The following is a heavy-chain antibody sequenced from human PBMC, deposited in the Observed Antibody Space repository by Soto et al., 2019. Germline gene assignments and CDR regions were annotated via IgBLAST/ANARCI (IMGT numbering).Heavy chain of an antibody. CDR2: IYYSGST. Sequence: SETLSLTCTVSGGSISSSSYYWGWIRQPPGKGLEWIGSIYYSGSTYYNPSLKSRVTISVDTSKNQFSLKLSSVTAADTAVYYCARTVAVAGMKSATFDYWGRGTRVTVSS. CDR3: ARTVAVAGMKSATFDY. V-gene: IGHV4-39*01. CDR1: GGSISSSSYY. J-gene: IGHJ4*02. D-gene: IGHD6-19*01.